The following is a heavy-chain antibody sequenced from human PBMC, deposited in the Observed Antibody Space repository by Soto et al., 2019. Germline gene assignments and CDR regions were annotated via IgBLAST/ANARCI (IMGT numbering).Heavy chain of an antibody. CDR3: ARDFGYYDFWSGYYDAFDI. J-gene: IGHJ3*02. CDR2: IKQDGSEK. D-gene: IGHD3-3*01. Sequence: GGSLRLSCAASGFTFSSYWMSWVRQAPGKGLEWVANIKQDGSEKYYVDSVKGRFTISRDNAKNSLYLQMNSLRAEDTAVYYCARDFGYYDFWSGYYDAFDIWGQGTMVTVSS. V-gene: IGHV3-7*03. CDR1: GFTFSSYW.